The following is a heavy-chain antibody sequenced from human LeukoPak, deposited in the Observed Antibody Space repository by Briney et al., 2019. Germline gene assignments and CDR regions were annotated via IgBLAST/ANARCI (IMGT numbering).Heavy chain of an antibody. CDR2: LPYDGTTK. CDR1: GFTFSTYA. CDR3: ARASRYSGSTSCLDY. Sequence: PGGSLRLSCATSGFTFSTYAIHWVRQAPGRGLEWVALLPYDGTTKYYADSVKGRFILSRDNSRDPLYLQMNSLRPEDTAIYYCARASRYSGSTSCLDYWGQGTLVTVSS. J-gene: IGHJ4*02. V-gene: IGHV3-30-3*01. D-gene: IGHD2-2*01.